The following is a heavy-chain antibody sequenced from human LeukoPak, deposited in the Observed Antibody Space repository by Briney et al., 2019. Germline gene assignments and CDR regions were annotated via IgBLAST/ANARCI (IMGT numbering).Heavy chain of an antibody. CDR2: ISGSGGST. V-gene: IGHV3-23*01. Sequence: ETGGSLRLSCAASGFTFSSYAMSWVRQAPGKGLEWVSAISGSGGSTYYADSVKGRFTISRDNSKNTLYLQMNSLRAEDTAVYYCANIPFWSGFPADWVLGYWGQGTLVTVSS. J-gene: IGHJ4*02. CDR1: GFTFSSYA. D-gene: IGHD3-3*01. CDR3: ANIPFWSGFPADWVLGY.